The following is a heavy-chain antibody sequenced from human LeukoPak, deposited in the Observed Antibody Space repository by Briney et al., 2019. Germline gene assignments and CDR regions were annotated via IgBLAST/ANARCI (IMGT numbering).Heavy chain of an antibody. CDR2: LSGRGGST. V-gene: IGHV3-23*01. J-gene: IGHJ4*02. CDR1: VFTFISYA. Sequence: GGSLRLSCAASVFTFISYAMRGVRQTPGKGLEWVSDLSGRGGSTYYADSLRGRVTISIDNSKNTLYLQMNTLRDQNTPPYYFANTVLGSRRDLDYWGQGTLVTVSS. D-gene: IGHD5-12*01. CDR3: ANTVLGSRRDLDY.